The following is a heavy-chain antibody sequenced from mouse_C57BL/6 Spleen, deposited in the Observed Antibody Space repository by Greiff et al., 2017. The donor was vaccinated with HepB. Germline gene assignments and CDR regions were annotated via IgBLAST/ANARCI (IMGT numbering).Heavy chain of an antibody. J-gene: IGHJ3*01. CDR1: GYTFTDYY. V-gene: IGHV1-19*01. D-gene: IGHD2-3*01. CDR2: INPYNGGT. Sequence: EVQLQQSGPVLVKPGASVKMSCKASGYTFTDYYMNWVKQSNGKSLEWIGVINPYNGGTSYNQKFKGKATLTVDKSSSTAYMELNSLTSEDSAVYYCARGGGYRDDPFAYWGQGTLVTVSA. CDR3: ARGGGYRDDPFAY.